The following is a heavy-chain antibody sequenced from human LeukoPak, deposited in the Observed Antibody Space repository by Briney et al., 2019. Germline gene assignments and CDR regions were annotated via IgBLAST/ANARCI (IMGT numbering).Heavy chain of an antibody. Sequence: GGSLRLSCTASGFTFGDYAMSWVRQAPGKGLEWGGFIRSKAYGGTTEHAASVKGRFTVSRDDSKSIAYLQMNSLKTEDTAVYYCTRAAYYDFWSGYYFWGQRTLVTVSS. CDR1: GFTFGDYA. D-gene: IGHD3-3*01. V-gene: IGHV3-49*04. CDR3: TRAAYYDFWSGYYF. CDR2: IRSKAYGGTT. J-gene: IGHJ4*02.